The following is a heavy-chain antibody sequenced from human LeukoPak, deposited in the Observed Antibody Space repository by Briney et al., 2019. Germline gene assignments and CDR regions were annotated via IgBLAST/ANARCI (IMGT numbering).Heavy chain of an antibody. J-gene: IGHJ4*02. CDR3: ARVVCITKCYAAD. V-gene: IGHV3-72*01. Sequence: PGGSLRLSCAASGFSFSDHYMDWVRQAPGKGLEWAGRIRDKTKRYSTEYAASVKGRFITSRDESENSLFLQMNSLRTEDTAVYYCARVVCITKCYAADWGQGTLVTVSS. CDR1: GFSFSDHY. D-gene: IGHD2-2*01. CDR2: IRDKTKRYST.